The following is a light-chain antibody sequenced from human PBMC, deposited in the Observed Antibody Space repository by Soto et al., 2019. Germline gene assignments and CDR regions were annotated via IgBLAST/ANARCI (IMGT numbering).Light chain of an antibody. CDR1: TGTVTSNYY. Sequence: QAVVTQEPSLTVSPGGTVTLTCASSTGTVTSNYYPSWFQQKPGQAPKTLIYSTSSKYSWTPARFSGSLLGGKAALTLSNVQNEDEADYYCLLSYSATRRVFGGGTKLTVL. CDR3: LLSYSATRRV. J-gene: IGLJ2*01. V-gene: IGLV7-43*01. CDR2: STS.